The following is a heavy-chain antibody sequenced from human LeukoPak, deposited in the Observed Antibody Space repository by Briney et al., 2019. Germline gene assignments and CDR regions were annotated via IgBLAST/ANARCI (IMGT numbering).Heavy chain of an antibody. D-gene: IGHD3-22*01. J-gene: IGHJ4*02. CDR1: GGACSSYA. CDR2: IIPIFGIA. CDR3: ARNEYYYDSSGLDY. Sequence: ASVKVSCKASGGACSSYAISWVRQAPGQRLEWLGRIIPIFGIANYAQKLQVRVTITADKSTNTAYLELSSLRSEDTAVYYCARNEYYYDSSGLDYWGQGTLVTVSS. V-gene: IGHV1-69*04.